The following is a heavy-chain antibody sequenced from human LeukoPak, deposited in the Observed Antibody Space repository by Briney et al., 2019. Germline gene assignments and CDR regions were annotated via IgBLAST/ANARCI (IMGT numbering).Heavy chain of an antibody. CDR2: IYISRST. Sequence: SETLSLTCTVSGGSISSYYWSWIRQPAGKGLEWIGRIYISRSTNYNPSLKSRVTMSVDTSKNQFSLKLSSVTAADTAVYYCAREAVTMGYYYYMDVWGKGATVTVSS. CDR3: AREAVTMGYYYYMDV. V-gene: IGHV4-4*07. D-gene: IGHD6-19*01. J-gene: IGHJ6*03. CDR1: GGSISSYY.